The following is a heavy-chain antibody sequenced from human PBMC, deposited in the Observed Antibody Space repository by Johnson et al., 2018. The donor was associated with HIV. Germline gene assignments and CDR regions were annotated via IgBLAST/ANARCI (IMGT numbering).Heavy chain of an antibody. D-gene: IGHD5-24*01. J-gene: IGHJ3*02. CDR1: GFTFSSYG. V-gene: IGHV3-30*02. CDR3: AKERGKRLLHPRDAFDI. Sequence: QVQLVESGGGVVQPGGSLRLSCAASGFTFSSYGMHWVRQAPGKGLEWVAVIWYDGTNKYYADSVKGRFTISRDNSKNTLYLRMNSLRAEDTAVYYCAKERGKRLLHPRDAFDIWGQGTMVTVSS. CDR2: IWYDGTNK.